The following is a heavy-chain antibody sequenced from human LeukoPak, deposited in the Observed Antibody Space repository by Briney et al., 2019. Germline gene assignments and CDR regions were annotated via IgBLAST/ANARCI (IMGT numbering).Heavy chain of an antibody. J-gene: IGHJ4*02. CDR2: IYSSGST. D-gene: IGHD6-13*01. V-gene: IGHV4-4*07. CDR3: ARSLMDEAAA. CDR1: GHSISRDY. Sequence: SETLSLTCTVSGHSISRDYWKWIRQPAGKGLEWIGRIYSSGSTNYNPSLKSRITMSVDTSKNQFSLKLSSVTAADTAVYYCARSLMDEAAAWGQGTLVTVSS.